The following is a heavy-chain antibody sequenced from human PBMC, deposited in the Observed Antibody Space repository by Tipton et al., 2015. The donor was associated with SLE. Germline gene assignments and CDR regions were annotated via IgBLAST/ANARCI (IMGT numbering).Heavy chain of an antibody. J-gene: IGHJ5*02. CDR1: GGSISSHY. V-gene: IGHV4-59*11. D-gene: IGHD3-9*01. CDR2: IYYSGST. Sequence: TLSLTCTVSGGSISSHYWSWIRQPPGKGLEWIGYIYYSGSTYYNPSLKSRVTISVDTSKNQFSLKLSSVTAADTAVYYCAREYYDILTGLGPWGQGTLVTVSS. CDR3: AREYYDILTGLGP.